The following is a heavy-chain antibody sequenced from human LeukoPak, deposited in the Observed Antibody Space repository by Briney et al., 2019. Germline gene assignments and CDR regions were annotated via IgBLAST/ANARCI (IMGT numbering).Heavy chain of an antibody. J-gene: IGHJ4*02. CDR2: IRSKAYGGTT. Sequence: GSLRLSCTASGFTFGDYAMSWVRQAPGKGLEWVGFIRSKAYGGTTEYAASVKGRFTISRDDSKSIAYLQMNSLKTEDTAVYYCTRDRGLRRLGELSTIYDYWGQGTLVTVSS. D-gene: IGHD3-16*02. CDR3: TRDRGLRRLGELSTIYDY. CDR1: GFTFGDYA. V-gene: IGHV3-49*04.